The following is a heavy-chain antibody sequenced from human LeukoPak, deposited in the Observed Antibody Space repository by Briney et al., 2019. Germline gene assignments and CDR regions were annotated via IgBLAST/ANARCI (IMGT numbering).Heavy chain of an antibody. CDR1: GGSFSGYY. V-gene: IGHV4-34*01. J-gene: IGHJ4*02. Sequence: PSETLSLTCAVYGGSFSGYYWSWIRQPPGKGLEWIGEINHSGSTNCNPSLKSRVTISVDTSKNQFSLKLSSVTAADTAVYYCARCLIFGLFHFDYWGQGTLVTVSS. D-gene: IGHD3-22*01. CDR3: ARCLIFGLFHFDY. CDR2: INHSGST.